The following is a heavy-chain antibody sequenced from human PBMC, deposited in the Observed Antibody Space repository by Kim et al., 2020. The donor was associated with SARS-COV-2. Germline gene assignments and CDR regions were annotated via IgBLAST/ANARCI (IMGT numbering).Heavy chain of an antibody. J-gene: IGHJ3*02. CDR2: VYYSGST. Sequence: SETLSLTCTVSGGSITSSSYYWGWIRQPPGKGLEWIASVYYSGSTYYNPSLKSRVTISVDTTKNQFSLKVNSVTAPDTAIYYCAISPRGSESSGAFDI. CDR3: AISPRGSESSGAFDI. V-gene: IGHV4-39*07. D-gene: IGHD3-16*01. CDR1: GGSITSSSYY.